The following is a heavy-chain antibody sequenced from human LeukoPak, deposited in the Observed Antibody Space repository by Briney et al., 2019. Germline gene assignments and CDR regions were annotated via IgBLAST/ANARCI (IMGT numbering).Heavy chain of an antibody. CDR2: ISAYNGNT. CDR1: GYTFTSYG. Sequence: ASVKVSCKASGYTFTSYGISWVRQAPGQGLEWMGWISAYNGNTNYAQKLQGRVTMTTDTSTSTAYMELRSLRSDDTAVYYCAIHDYGDYEGRGYYYYGMDVWGQGTTVTVSS. D-gene: IGHD4-17*01. V-gene: IGHV1-18*01. CDR3: AIHDYGDYEGRGYYYYGMDV. J-gene: IGHJ6*02.